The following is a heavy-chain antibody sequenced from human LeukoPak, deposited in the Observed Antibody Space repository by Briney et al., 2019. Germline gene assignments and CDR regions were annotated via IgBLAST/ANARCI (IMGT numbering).Heavy chain of an antibody. CDR2: IIPIFGTA. J-gene: IGHJ5*02. CDR1: GGTFSSYA. D-gene: IGHD3-3*01. CDR3: ARGAPLEWVYNWFDP. Sequence: SVKVSCKASGGTFSSYAISWVRQAPGQGLEWMGGIIPIFGTANYAQKFQGRVTIAADESTSTAYMELSSLRSEDTAVYYCARGAPLEWVYNWFDPWGQGTLVTVSS. V-gene: IGHV1-69*13.